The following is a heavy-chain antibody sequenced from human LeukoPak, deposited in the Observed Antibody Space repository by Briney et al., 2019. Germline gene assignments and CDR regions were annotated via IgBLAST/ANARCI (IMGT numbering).Heavy chain of an antibody. Sequence: GASVKVSCKASGYTFIRYYIHWVRQAPGQGLEWMGIVNPSGDSTNYAQKFQGRVTMTRDTSTSTVYVELSSLRSEDTAVYYCARDMVDSSGYYLDYWGQGTLVTVSS. CDR3: ARDMVDSSGYYLDY. V-gene: IGHV1-46*01. CDR1: GYTFIRYY. CDR2: VNPSGDST. D-gene: IGHD3-22*01. J-gene: IGHJ4*02.